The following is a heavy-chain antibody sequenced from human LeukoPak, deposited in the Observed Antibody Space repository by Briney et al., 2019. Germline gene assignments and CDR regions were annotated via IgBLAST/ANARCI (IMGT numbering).Heavy chain of an antibody. J-gene: IGHJ4*02. CDR1: GGSISSYY. V-gene: IGHV4-4*07. D-gene: IGHD3-22*01. CDR3: ASSPATAYYYDSWDYFDY. Sequence: SETLSLTCTVSGGSISSYYWSWIRQPAGKGLEWIGRIYTSGSTNYNPSLKSRVTMSVDTSKNQFSLKLSSVTAADTAVYYCASSPATAYYYDSWDYFDYWGQGTLVTVSS. CDR2: IYTSGST.